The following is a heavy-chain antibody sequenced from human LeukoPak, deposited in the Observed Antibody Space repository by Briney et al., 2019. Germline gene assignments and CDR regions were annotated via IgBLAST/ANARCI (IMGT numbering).Heavy chain of an antibody. J-gene: IGHJ4*02. D-gene: IGHD5-18*01. V-gene: IGHV1-2*02. CDR1: GYTFTGYY. Sequence: ASVKVSCKASGYTFTGYYMHWVRQAPGQGLEWMGWINPNSGGTNYAQKFQGRVTMTRDTSISTAYMELSSLRSEDTAVYYCATSRGYSYAEGSFDYWGQGTLVTVSS. CDR2: INPNSGGT. CDR3: ATSRGYSYAEGSFDY.